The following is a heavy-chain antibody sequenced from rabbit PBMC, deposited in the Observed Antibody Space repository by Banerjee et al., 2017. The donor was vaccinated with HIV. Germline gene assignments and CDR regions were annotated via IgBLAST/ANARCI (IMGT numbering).Heavy chain of an antibody. D-gene: IGHD4-1*01. Sequence: QEQLEESGGGLVQPEGSLTLTCTASGFSFNNKYVMCWVRQAPGKGLEWIGCIDTSGAWSANWANGRFTISRSTSLNTVTLQMTSLTAADTATYFCARDLAGVIGWNFGLWGPGTLVTVS. CDR1: GFSFNNKYV. V-gene: IGHV1S47*01. CDR3: ARDLAGVIGWNFGL. J-gene: IGHJ4*01. CDR2: IDTSGA.